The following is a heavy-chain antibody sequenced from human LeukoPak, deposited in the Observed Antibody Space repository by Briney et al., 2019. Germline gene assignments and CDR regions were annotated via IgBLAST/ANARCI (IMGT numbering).Heavy chain of an antibody. D-gene: IGHD3-16*01. CDR2: INSGSSSI. CDR1: GFTFRSYS. CDR3: ARVVSYDYVWGSLDY. Sequence: GGSLRLSCAAAGFTFRSYSMNWVRQAPGKGLEWLSYINSGSSSIYYADSVKGRFTISRDNAKNSLYLEVNSLRAEDTAVYYCARVVSYDYVWGSLDYWGQGTLVTVSS. V-gene: IGHV3-48*04. J-gene: IGHJ4*02.